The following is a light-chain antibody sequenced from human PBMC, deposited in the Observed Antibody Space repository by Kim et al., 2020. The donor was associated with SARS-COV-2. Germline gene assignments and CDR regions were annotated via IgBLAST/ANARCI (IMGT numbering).Light chain of an antibody. J-gene: IGKJ4*01. CDR2: AAS. V-gene: IGKV1-39*01. Sequence: DIQMTQSPSSLSASLGDRVAITCRASQSISNYLNWYRQKPGKAPELLIYAASSLQSGVPSRFSGSGSGTDFTLTIRSLQPEDFATYYCQQSYSTPLTFGGGTKVEI. CDR1: QSISNY. CDR3: QQSYSTPLT.